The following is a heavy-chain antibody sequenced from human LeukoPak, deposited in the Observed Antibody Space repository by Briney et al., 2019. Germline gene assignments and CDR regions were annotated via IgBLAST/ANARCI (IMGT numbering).Heavy chain of an antibody. CDR1: GFIFDNYD. D-gene: IGHD3-10*01. Sequence: RPGGSLRLSYGASGFIFDNYDMSGVRQAPGKGLELGSGNHWNGYSKCYADSVRGRFTISRDNAKNSLYLQMNSLRAEDTAVYSCAKVMTADYYGSGRFDYWGRGTLVTVSS. CDR3: AKVMTADYYGSGRFDY. V-gene: IGHV3-20*03. J-gene: IGHJ4*02. CDR2: NHWNGYSK.